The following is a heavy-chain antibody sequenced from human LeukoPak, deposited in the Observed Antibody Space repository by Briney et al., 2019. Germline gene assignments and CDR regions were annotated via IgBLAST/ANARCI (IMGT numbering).Heavy chain of an antibody. CDR3: ARTSVAAAISPYYFDY. D-gene: IGHD2-2*02. J-gene: IGHJ4*02. V-gene: IGHV3-20*04. CDR1: GFTFDDYA. CDR2: IGWNGVTT. Sequence: PGGSLRLSCAASGFTFDDYAMNWVRQAPGKGLEWVSSIGWNGVTTNYADSVKGRFTISRDNAKNSLYLQMASLRAEDTAVYYCARTSVAAAISPYYFDYWGQGTLVTVSS.